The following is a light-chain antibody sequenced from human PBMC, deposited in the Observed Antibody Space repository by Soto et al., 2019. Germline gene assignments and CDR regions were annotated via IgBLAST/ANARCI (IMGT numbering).Light chain of an antibody. V-gene: IGLV2-14*01. CDR2: EVT. Sequence: QSALTQPASVSGSPGQSITISCTGTSSDVGAYNYVSWYQQPPGEAPKLMIYEVTDRPSGVSNRFSGSKSGNTASLTISGLQAEHEADYSCSSYTSSDTLVFGTGTKVTVL. CDR3: SSYTSSDTLV. CDR1: SSDVGAYNY. J-gene: IGLJ1*01.